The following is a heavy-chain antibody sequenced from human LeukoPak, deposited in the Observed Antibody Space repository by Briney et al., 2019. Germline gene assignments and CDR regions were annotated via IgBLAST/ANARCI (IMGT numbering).Heavy chain of an antibody. CDR3: ARFGRYFDWLFGDY. D-gene: IGHD3-9*01. Sequence: PGGSLRLSCAASGFTFSSYSMNWVRQAPGKGLEWVSSISSSSSYIYYADSVKGRFTISRDNAKNSLYLQTNSLRAEDTAVYYCARFGRYFDWLFGDYWGQGTLVTVSS. CDR1: GFTFSSYS. J-gene: IGHJ4*02. V-gene: IGHV3-21*01. CDR2: ISSSSSYI.